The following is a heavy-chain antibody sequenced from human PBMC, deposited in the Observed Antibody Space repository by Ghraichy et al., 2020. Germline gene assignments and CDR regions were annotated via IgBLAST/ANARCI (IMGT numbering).Heavy chain of an antibody. Sequence: GETLNISCAASGFTFSTYGMNWVRQSPGKGLEWVSSISGDGDYTFYTDSVKGRFTISRDNAKHSLFLQMNSLRAEDTAVYFCAGGRTAVTTAVGYYFHYWGQGTLVTVSS. CDR1: GFTFSTYG. J-gene: IGHJ4*02. CDR3: AGGRTAVTTAVGYYFHY. D-gene: IGHD4-17*01. V-gene: IGHV3-21*01. CDR2: ISGDGDYT.